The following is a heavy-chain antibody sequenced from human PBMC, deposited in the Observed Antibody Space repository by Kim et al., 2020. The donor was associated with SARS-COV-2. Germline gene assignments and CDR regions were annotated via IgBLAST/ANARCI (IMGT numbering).Heavy chain of an antibody. Sequence: TEYGAPVKGRFTIARADSKNTLYLQMDSLKTEDTAVYNCTTGNWNDWFDTWGQGPLVTVSS. CDR3: TTGNWNDWFDT. V-gene: IGHV3-15*01. CDR2: T. J-gene: IGHJ5*02. D-gene: IGHD1-1*01.